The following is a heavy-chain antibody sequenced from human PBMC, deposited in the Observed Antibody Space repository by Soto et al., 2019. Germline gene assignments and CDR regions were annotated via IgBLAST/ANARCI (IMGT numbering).Heavy chain of an antibody. D-gene: IGHD6-25*01. J-gene: IGHJ5*02. CDR3: ARGGRRLGWFDP. CDR2: ISPFNYNT. V-gene: IGHV1-18*01. CDR1: GYTVSSYV. Sequence: QVQLMQSRPEVKTPGASVKLSCKASGYTVSSYVITWVRQAPGQGLEWMGWISPFNYNTNYAQKFQGRVTMTTDTSTNTAYMELRSLRSDDTAVYYCARGGRRLGWFDPWGQGTLVTVSS.